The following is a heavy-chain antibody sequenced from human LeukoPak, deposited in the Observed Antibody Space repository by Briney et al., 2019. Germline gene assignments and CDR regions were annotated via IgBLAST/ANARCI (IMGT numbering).Heavy chain of an antibody. Sequence: PGGSLRLSCAASGFTFNRYSMSWVRQAPGKGLEWVSAISGSGGSTYYADSVKGRFTISRDNSKNTLYLQMNSLRAEDTAVYYCAKDLTPLDYWGQGTLVTVSS. V-gene: IGHV3-23*01. D-gene: IGHD1-14*01. CDR1: GFTFNRYS. J-gene: IGHJ4*02. CDR2: ISGSGGST. CDR3: AKDLTPLDY.